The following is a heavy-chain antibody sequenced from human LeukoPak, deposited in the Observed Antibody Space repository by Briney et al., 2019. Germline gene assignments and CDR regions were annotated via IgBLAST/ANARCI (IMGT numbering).Heavy chain of an antibody. V-gene: IGHV4-39*07. CDR1: GGSISSSSYY. J-gene: IGHJ6*02. Sequence: SETLSLTCTVSGGSISSSSYYWGWIRQPPGKGLEWIGSIYYSGSTYYNPSLKSRVTISVDTSKNQFSLKLSSVTAADTAVYYCARDFPSSWYAQQVDYYYGMDVWGQGTTVTVSS. CDR2: IYYSGST. CDR3: ARDFPSSWYAQQVDYYYGMDV. D-gene: IGHD6-13*01.